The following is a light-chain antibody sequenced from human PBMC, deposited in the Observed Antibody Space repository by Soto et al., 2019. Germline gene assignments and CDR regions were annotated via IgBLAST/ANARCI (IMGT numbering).Light chain of an antibody. CDR3: QQYSNWPPFT. CDR2: GGS. Sequence: DIVLTQSPGTLSLSPGERATLSCRASQSVSSNHLAWYQQKPGQAPRLLIYGGSTRATGIPVRFSGSGSETEFTLTISSLQSADSAVYYCQQYSNWPPFTFGQGTRLEIK. V-gene: IGKV3D-15*01. J-gene: IGKJ5*01. CDR1: QSVSSN.